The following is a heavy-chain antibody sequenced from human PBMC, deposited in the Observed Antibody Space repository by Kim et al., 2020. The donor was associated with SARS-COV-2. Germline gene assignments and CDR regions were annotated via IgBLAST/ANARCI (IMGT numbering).Heavy chain of an antibody. Sequence: AAAVKGRFTISRDDSKNTLYLQMNSLKTEDTAMYYCTTDPGIAVADKIDYWGQGTLVTVSS. V-gene: IGHV3-15*01. D-gene: IGHD6-19*01. CDR3: TTDPGIAVADKIDY. J-gene: IGHJ4*02.